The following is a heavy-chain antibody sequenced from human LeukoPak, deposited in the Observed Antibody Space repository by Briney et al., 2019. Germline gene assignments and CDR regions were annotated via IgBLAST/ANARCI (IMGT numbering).Heavy chain of an antibody. Sequence: SETLSLTCAVYGGSFSGYYWSWIRQPPGKGLEWIGEINHSGSTNYNPSLKSRVTISVDTSKNQFSLKLSSVTAADTAVYYCARMPQAPSGYRYRPNAWNPDKNDYWGQRTLVTVSS. V-gene: IGHV4-34*01. J-gene: IGHJ4*02. CDR3: ARMPQAPSGYRYRPNAWNPDKNDY. CDR1: GGSFSGYY. D-gene: IGHD5-18*01. CDR2: INHSGST.